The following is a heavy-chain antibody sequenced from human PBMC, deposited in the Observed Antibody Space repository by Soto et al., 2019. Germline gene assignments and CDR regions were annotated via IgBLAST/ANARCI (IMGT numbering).Heavy chain of an antibody. V-gene: IGHV3-30-3*01. J-gene: IGHJ6*02. Sequence: RRLSCAASGFTFSSYAMHWVRQAPGKGLEWVAVISYDGSNKYYADSVKGRFTISRDNSKNTLYLQMNSLRAEDTAVYYCARAHSGYRGGGYGMDVWGQGTTVTVSS. CDR2: ISYDGSNK. CDR1: GFTFSSYA. D-gene: IGHD3-22*01. CDR3: ARAHSGYRGGGYGMDV.